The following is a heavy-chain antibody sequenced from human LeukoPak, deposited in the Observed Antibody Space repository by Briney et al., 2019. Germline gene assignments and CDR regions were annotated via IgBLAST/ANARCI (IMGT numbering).Heavy chain of an antibody. V-gene: IGHV4-39*07. CDR1: GGSISDRSFY. CDR3: ARVATTFGGYYFDH. J-gene: IGHJ4*02. CDR2: IFHSGST. Sequence: SETLSLTCTVSGGSISDRSFYWGWIRQPPGQGLEWLGHIFHSGSTSYNSSFRSRVTILVATSKKQFFLELNSVTAADTAVYYCARVATTFGGYYFDHWGVGILVTVSS. D-gene: IGHD3-3*01.